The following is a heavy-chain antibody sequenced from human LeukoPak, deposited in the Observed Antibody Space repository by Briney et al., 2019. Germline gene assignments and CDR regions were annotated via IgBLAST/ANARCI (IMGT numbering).Heavy chain of an antibody. CDR2: IKPDGSLI. J-gene: IGHJ4*02. Sequence: GGSLRLSCAASGFTFSSYWMTWVRQGSGKGLEWVANIKPDGSLIYYVDSVKGRFTISRDNAKNSLYLQMNSLRAEDTAVYYCAKWELYSGFYYIDYWGQGTLATVSS. CDR3: AKWELYSGFYYIDY. V-gene: IGHV3-7*01. CDR1: GFTFSSYW. D-gene: IGHD1-26*01.